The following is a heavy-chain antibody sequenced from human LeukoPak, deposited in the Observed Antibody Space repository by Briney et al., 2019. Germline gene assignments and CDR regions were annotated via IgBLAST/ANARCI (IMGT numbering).Heavy chain of an antibody. D-gene: IGHD3-22*01. Sequence: GSSVKVSCKASVGTFSSSAISWVRQAPGQGLEWMGGIIPIFHTSTYARKFQGRLTITADESTNTAYMELSSLRSDDTAIYYCARELLPGGFADYWGQGTLVTVSS. CDR2: IIPIFHTS. V-gene: IGHV1-69*01. CDR1: VGTFSSSA. J-gene: IGHJ4*02. CDR3: ARELLPGGFADY.